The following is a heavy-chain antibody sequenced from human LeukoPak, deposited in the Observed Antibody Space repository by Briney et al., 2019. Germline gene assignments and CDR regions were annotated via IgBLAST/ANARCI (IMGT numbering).Heavy chain of an antibody. CDR1: GGSTSSSCYY. Sequence: ETLSLTCTVSGGSTSSSCYYWGWIRQPPGKGLEWVSVIYSGGSTYYADSVKGRFTISRDNSKNTLYLQMNSLRAEDTAVYYCARDDPYGCSGGSCYVDYWGQGTLVTVSS. D-gene: IGHD2-15*01. CDR2: IYSGGST. CDR3: ARDDPYGCSGGSCYVDY. V-gene: IGHV3-53*01. J-gene: IGHJ4*02.